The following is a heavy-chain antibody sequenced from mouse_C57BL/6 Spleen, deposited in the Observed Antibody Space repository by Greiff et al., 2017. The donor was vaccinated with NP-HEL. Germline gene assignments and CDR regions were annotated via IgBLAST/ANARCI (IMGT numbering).Heavy chain of an antibody. J-gene: IGHJ1*03. CDR3: ASHYGSSWYFDV. CDR2: IYPGDGDT. Sequence: VQLQQSGAELVKPGASVKISCKASGYAFSSYWMNWVKQRPGKGLEWIGQIYPGDGDTNYNGKFKGKATLTADKSSSTAYMQLSSLTSEDSAVYFCASHYGSSWYFDVWGTGTTVTVSS. V-gene: IGHV1-80*01. D-gene: IGHD1-1*01. CDR1: GYAFSSYW.